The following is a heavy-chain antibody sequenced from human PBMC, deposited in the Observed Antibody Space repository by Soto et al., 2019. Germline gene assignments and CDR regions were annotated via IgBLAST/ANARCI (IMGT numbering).Heavy chain of an antibody. CDR2: ISGSGGST. CDR3: AKLSGGSYIGHFDY. CDR1: GFTFSSYA. D-gene: IGHD2-15*01. J-gene: IGHJ4*02. V-gene: IGHV3-23*01. Sequence: HPGGSLRLSCAASGFTFSSYAMSWVRQAPGKGLEWVSAISGSGGSTYYADSVKGRFTISRDNSKNTLYLQMNSLRAEDTAVYYCAKLSGGSYIGHFDYWGQGTLVTVST.